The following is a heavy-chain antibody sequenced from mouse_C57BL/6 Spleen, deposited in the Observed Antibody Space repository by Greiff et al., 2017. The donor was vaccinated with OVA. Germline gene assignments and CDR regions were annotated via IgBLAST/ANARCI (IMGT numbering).Heavy chain of an antibody. V-gene: IGHV1-69*01. Sequence: QVQLQQPGAELVMPGASVKLSCKASGYTFTSYWMHWVKQRPGQGLEWIGEIDPSDSYTNYKQKFKGKFTLSVEKSYSTAYMQLSSLPSEDYAVYYCARRATTVAASGAMDYWGQGTSVTVSS. D-gene: IGHD1-1*01. CDR3: ARRATTVAASGAMDY. CDR1: GYTFTSYW. J-gene: IGHJ4*01. CDR2: IDPSDSYT.